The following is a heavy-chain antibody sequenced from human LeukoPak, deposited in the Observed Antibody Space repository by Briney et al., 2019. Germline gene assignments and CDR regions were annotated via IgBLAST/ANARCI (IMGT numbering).Heavy chain of an antibody. CDR3: ARDKADYPYNWFDP. CDR2: ISGSGST. V-gene: IGHV4-4*07. J-gene: IGHJ5*02. Sequence: PSETLSLTCTVSGGSISSYYWSWIRQPAGNGLEWIARISGSGSTIYNPSLKSRVTMSLDTSKNQFSLKLTSVTAADTAIYYCARDKADYPYNWFDPWGQGTLVTVSS. CDR1: GGSISSYY. D-gene: IGHD4-11*01.